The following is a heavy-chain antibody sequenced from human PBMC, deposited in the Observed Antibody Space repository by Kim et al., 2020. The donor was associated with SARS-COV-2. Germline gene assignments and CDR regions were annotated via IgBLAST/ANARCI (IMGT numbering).Heavy chain of an antibody. Sequence: GGSLRLSCAASGFTFSSYAMSWVRQAPGKGLEWVSAISGSGGSTYYADSVKGRFTISRDNSKNTLYLQMNSLRAEDTAVYYCAKVGYYDILTGYPNWFDPWGQGTLVTVSS. V-gene: IGHV3-23*01. J-gene: IGHJ5*02. CDR1: GFTFSSYA. D-gene: IGHD3-9*01. CDR3: AKVGYYDILTGYPNWFDP. CDR2: ISGSGGST.